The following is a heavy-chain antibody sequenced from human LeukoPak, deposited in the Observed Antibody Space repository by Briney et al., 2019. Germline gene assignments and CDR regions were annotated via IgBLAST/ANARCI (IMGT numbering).Heavy chain of an antibody. Sequence: PGGSLRLSRAASGFTFSNYGMHWVRQAPGKGLEWVAIIWYDGSNKYYADSVKGRFTISRDNSKNTLHLQMNSLRAEDTAVYYCARDRDVYSSRWNRNFAYWGQGALVTVSA. CDR2: IWYDGSNK. CDR1: GFTFSNYG. CDR3: ARDRDVYSSRWNRNFAY. D-gene: IGHD6-13*01. V-gene: IGHV3-33*01. J-gene: IGHJ4*02.